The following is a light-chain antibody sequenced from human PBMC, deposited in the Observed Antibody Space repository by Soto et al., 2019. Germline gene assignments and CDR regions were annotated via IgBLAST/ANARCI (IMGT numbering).Light chain of an antibody. CDR1: QSVSRR. CDR3: QQYGGSPIT. J-gene: IGKJ5*01. V-gene: IGKV3-20*01. Sequence: EVVLTQSPGTLSLSPGGIVTLSFRASQSVSRRLAWYQQRPGQSPRLLISGASMRASGVPVRFIGSGSGTDFTLTITRLEPEDFAVYYCQQYGGSPITFGLGTRLEIK. CDR2: GAS.